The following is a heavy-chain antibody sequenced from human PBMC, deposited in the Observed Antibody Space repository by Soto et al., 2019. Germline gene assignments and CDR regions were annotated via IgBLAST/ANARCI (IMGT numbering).Heavy chain of an antibody. CDR3: ARQGTQYGDEYYTDV. CDR2: ISAYNGNT. Sequence: ASVKVSCKVSGYTFTSYGISWVRQAPGQGLEWMGWISAYNGNTNYAQKLQGRVTMTTDTSTSTAYMELRSLRSDDTAVYYCARQGTQYGDEYYTDVWGKGTTVTVS. CDR1: GYTFTSYG. V-gene: IGHV1-18*01. J-gene: IGHJ6*03. D-gene: IGHD4-17*01.